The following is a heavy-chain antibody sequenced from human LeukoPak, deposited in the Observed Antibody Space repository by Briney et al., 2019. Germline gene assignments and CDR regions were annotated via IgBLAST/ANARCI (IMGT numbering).Heavy chain of an antibody. CDR1: GGSISSYY. D-gene: IGHD3-10*01. V-gene: IGHV4-59*08. Sequence: PSETLSLTCTVSGGSISSYYWSWIRQPPGKGLEWIGYIYYSGNTNYNPSLKSRVTISVDTSKNQFSLKLSSVTAADTAVYHCARMWYYGSGSYIHAFDIWGQGTMVTVSS. CDR3: ARMWYYGSGSYIHAFDI. CDR2: IYYSGNT. J-gene: IGHJ3*02.